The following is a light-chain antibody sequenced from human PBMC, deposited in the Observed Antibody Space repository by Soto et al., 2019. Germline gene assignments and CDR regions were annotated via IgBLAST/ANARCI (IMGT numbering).Light chain of an antibody. J-gene: IGLJ2*01. CDR1: SGHSSYA. CDR3: QTWGTGVV. CDR2: LNSDGSH. V-gene: IGLV4-69*01. Sequence: QTVVTQSPSASASLGGSVKLTCTLSSGHSSYAIAWHQQQPEKGPRYLMKLNSDGSHSKGDGIPDRFSGSSSGAERYLTISSLQSEDEADYYCQTWGTGVVFGGGTKLTVL.